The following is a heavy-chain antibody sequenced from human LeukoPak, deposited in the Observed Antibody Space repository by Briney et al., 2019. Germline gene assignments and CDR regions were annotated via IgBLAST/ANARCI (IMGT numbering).Heavy chain of an antibody. D-gene: IGHD2-2*01. CDR1: GGSISSSNYY. J-gene: IGHJ4*02. V-gene: IGHV4-39*01. Sequence: SETLSLTCIVSGGSISSSNYYWGWIRQSPGKGLEWIGRIYYSGTTYYNPSLKSRVTISVDTSKNQFSLKLSSVTAADTAVYYCARHRVLVPAADYWGQGTLVTVSS. CDR2: IYYSGTT. CDR3: ARHRVLVPAADY.